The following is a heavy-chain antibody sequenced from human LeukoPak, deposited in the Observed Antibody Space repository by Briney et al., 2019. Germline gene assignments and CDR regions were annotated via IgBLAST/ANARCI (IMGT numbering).Heavy chain of an antibody. D-gene: IGHD3-10*01. Sequence: GGSLRLSCAASGFTFSSYGLSWVRQAPGKGLEWVSAISGSGTGTYYADSIKGRFTISRDNSRSTMYLQMDSLRVEDTAVYYCAKDRPASHGSGSFGDYWGRGIQVTVTT. J-gene: IGHJ4*02. CDR1: GFTFSSYG. V-gene: IGHV3-23*01. CDR2: ISGSGTGT. CDR3: AKDRPASHGSGSFGDY.